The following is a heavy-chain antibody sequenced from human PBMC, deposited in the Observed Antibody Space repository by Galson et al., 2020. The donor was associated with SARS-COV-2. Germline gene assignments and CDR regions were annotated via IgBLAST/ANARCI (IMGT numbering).Heavy chain of an antibody. CDR2: IDWDDDK. Sequence: SGPTLVKPTQTLTLTCTFSGLSLSTTGMRVGWIRQPPGKALEWLARIDWDDDKFYSASLETRLTISKDTSKNQVVLTMTNMGPVDTATYYCARIRPYDRSGSYAFDIWGQGTMVTVSS. CDR3: ARIRPYDRSGSYAFDI. V-gene: IGHV2-70*04. CDR1: GLSLSTTGMR. D-gene: IGHD3-22*01. J-gene: IGHJ3*02.